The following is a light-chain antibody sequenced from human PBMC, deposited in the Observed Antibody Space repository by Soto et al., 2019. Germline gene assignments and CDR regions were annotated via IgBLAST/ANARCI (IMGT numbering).Light chain of an antibody. J-gene: IGKJ4*01. CDR1: QSVGNF. CDR3: QHRSNWPLT. CDR2: NAS. V-gene: IGKV3-11*01. Sequence: EILLAQSPSTLSVSPGERATISCRASQSVGNFLAWYQHRPGQAPRLLILNASTRATGIPPRFSGSWSGTYFTLTISRLDPDYVAVYYRQHRSNWPLTFGGGTKVEIK.